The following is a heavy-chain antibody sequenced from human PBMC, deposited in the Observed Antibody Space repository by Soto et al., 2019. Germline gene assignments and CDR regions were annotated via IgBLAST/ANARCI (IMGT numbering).Heavy chain of an antibody. CDR1: GGSISSGDYY. Sequence: SETLSLTCTVSGGSISSGDYYWSWIRQPPGKGLEWIGYIYYSGSTYYNPSLKSRVTISVDTSKNQFSLKLSSVTAADTAVYYCARISAIHYYFDYWGQGTTVTVSS. CDR2: IYYSGST. V-gene: IGHV4-30-4*01. CDR3: ARISAIHYYFDY. J-gene: IGHJ4*03. D-gene: IGHD2-2*01.